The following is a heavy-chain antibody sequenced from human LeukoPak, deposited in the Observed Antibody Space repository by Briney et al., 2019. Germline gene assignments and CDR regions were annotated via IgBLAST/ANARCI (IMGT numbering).Heavy chain of an antibody. CDR3: ARDFYDSSGYYHGGY. CDR1: GFTFSSYL. CDR2: IKPDGSEK. D-gene: IGHD3-22*01. V-gene: IGHV3-7*01. Sequence: GGSLRLSCAASGFTFSSYLMSWVRQAPGKGLEWVAYIKPDGSEKDYVDTVKGRFTSSRDHAKNSLYLQLYSLRADDTAVYYCARDFYDSSGYYHGGYWGQGTLVTVSA. J-gene: IGHJ4*02.